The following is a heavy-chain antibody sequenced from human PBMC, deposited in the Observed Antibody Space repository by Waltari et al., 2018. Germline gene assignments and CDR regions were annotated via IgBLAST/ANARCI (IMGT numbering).Heavy chain of an antibody. CDR2: IYSGGNT. CDR1: GFTVSSNY. Sequence: EVQLVESGGGLIQPGGSLRLSCAASGFTVSSNYMSWVRQAPGKGLVWVVVIYSGGNTYYADSVKSRLTISRDNAKNSLYLQMNSLRAEDTAVYYCARSVAGSHYYYYGMDVWGQGTTVTVSS. V-gene: IGHV3-53*01. CDR3: ARSVAGSHYYYYGMDV. J-gene: IGHJ6*02. D-gene: IGHD6-19*01.